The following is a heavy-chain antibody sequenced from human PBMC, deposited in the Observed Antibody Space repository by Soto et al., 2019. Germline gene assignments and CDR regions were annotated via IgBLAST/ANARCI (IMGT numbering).Heavy chain of an antibody. CDR2: IYHSGYT. CDR1: GGSISSGGYS. Sequence: QLQLQESGSGLVKPSQTLSLTCAVSGGSISSGGYSWSWIRQPPGKGLEWIGYIYHSGYTYCNPSLKGRVTISVDRSKNQFSLKLSSVTAADTAVYYCARAHDGDYGYGMDVWGQGTTVTVSS. J-gene: IGHJ6*02. V-gene: IGHV4-30-2*01. CDR3: ARAHDGDYGYGMDV. D-gene: IGHD4-17*01.